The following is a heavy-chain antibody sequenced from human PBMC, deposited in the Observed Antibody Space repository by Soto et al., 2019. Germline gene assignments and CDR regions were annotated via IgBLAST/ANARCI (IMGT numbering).Heavy chain of an antibody. CDR1: GFTFTSYG. D-gene: IGHD6-19*01. CDR2: ISGSVGSK. Sequence: EVQLLESGGGLVQPGGSLRLSCAASGFTFTSYGMSWVRQAPGKGLEGVSAISGSVGSKYYADSVKGRFTISRDNSTNTLYLQMNSLRAEDTAVYYCARVNGYSSGWFDYWGQGTLVTVSS. J-gene: IGHJ4*02. CDR3: ARVNGYSSGWFDY. V-gene: IGHV3-23*01.